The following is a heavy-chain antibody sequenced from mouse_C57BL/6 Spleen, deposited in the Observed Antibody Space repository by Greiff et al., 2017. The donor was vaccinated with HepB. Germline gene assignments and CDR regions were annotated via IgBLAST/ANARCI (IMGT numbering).Heavy chain of an antibody. D-gene: IGHD1-1*01. V-gene: IGHV1-82*01. CDR2: IYPGDGDT. J-gene: IGHJ1*03. CDR1: GYAFSSSW. CDR3: ARRRTVVEDFDV. Sequence: QVHVKQSGPELVKPGASVKISCKASGYAFSSSWMNWVKQRPGKGLEWIGRIYPGDGDTNYNGKFKGKATLTADKSSSTAYMHLSSLTSEDSAVYFCARRRTVVEDFDVWGTGTTVTVSS.